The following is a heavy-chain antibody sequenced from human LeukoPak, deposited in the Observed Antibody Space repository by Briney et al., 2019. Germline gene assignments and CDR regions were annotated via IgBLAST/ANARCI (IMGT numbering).Heavy chain of an antibody. Sequence: ASVKVSCKASGYTFTSYYIHLVRQAPGQGFEWMAIINPSDGSTTNSQKFQGRVTMTRDTSTSTAYMELRSLRSDDTAVYYCARDRDYYYYYMDVWGKGTTVTVSS. D-gene: IGHD5-24*01. J-gene: IGHJ6*03. CDR3: ARDRDYYYYYMDV. V-gene: IGHV1-46*01. CDR2: INPSDGST. CDR1: GYTFTSYY.